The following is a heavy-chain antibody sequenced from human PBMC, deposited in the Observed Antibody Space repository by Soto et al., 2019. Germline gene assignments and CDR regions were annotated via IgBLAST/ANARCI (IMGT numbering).Heavy chain of an antibody. J-gene: IGHJ6*02. CDR2: IYYSGST. CDR3: AREGKFRYCSSTSCYTGPYYYYYGMDV. CDR1: GGSISSGGYY. V-gene: IGHV4-31*03. Sequence: PSETLSLTCTVSGGSISSGGYYWSWIRQHPGKGLEWIGYIYYSGSTYYNPSLKSRVTISVDTSKNQFSLKLSSVTAADTAVYYCAREGKFRYCSSTSCYTGPYYYYYGMDVWGQGTTVTVSS. D-gene: IGHD2-2*02.